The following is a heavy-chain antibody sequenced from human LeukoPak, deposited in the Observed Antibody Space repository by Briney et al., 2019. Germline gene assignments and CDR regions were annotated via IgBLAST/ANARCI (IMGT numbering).Heavy chain of an antibody. J-gene: IGHJ3*02. D-gene: IGHD3-22*01. V-gene: IGHV1-24*01. Sequence: LVASVKVSCKVSGYTLTELSMHWVRQAPGKGLEWMGGFDPEDGETIYAQKFQGRVTMTEDTSTDTAYMEPSSLRSEDTAVYYCATMIVVFRKLGGAFDIWGQGTMVTVSS. CDR2: FDPEDGET. CDR1: GYTLTELS. CDR3: ATMIVVFRKLGGAFDI.